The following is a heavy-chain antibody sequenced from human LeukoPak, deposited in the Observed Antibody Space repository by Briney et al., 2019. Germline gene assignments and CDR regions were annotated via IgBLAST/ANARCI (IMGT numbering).Heavy chain of an antibody. CDR1: GFIFSNFR. CDR2: ITKTSTSM. V-gene: IGHV3-48*02. CDR3: ARGYDSGYYPPHLDY. D-gene: IGHD3-22*01. Sequence: PGGSLRLSCVASGFIFSNFRMDWVRQAPGKGLEWISYITKTSTSMYYADSVKGRFTISRDNGKNSLFLQMNSLIDADTAVYYCARGYDSGYYPPHLDYWGQGTLVTVSS. J-gene: IGHJ4*02.